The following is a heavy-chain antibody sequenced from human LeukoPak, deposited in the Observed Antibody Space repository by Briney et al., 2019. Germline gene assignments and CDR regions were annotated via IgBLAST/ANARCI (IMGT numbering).Heavy chain of an antibody. J-gene: IGHJ6*03. CDR2: MNPNSGNT. D-gene: IGHD1-26*01. CDR3: AREAVEGATLYYSYYMDV. Sequence: ASVKVSCKASGYTFTSYDINWVRQATGQGREWMGRMNPNSGNTGYAQKFQGRVTITRNTSISTAYMELSSLRSEDTAVYYCAREAVEGATLYYSYYMDVWGKGTTVTVSS. CDR1: GYTFTSYD. V-gene: IGHV1-8*03.